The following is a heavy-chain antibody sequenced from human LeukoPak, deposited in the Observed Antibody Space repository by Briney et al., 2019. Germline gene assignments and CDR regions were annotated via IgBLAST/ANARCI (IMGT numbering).Heavy chain of an antibody. J-gene: IGHJ4*02. CDR2: ISGSGTNT. D-gene: IGHD6-19*01. V-gene: IGHV3-23*01. CDR1: GITLRNYA. Sequence: GGSLRLSCAASGITLRNYAMSWVRQAPGKGLEWVSAISGSGTNTYYADSVRGRFTISRDNSKNTLYLQMSSLRAEDTAVYYCSKGRTVTGTLALDYWGQGTLVTVSS. CDR3: SKGRTVTGTLALDY.